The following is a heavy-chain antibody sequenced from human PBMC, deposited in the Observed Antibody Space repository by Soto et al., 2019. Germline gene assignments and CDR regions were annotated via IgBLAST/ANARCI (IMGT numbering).Heavy chain of an antibody. CDR1: GFTFSSYS. CDR3: ARDLGCGY. CDR2: ISSSSSTI. Sequence: EVQLVESGGGLVQPGGSLRLSCAASGFTFSSYSMNWVRQAPGKGLEWVSYISSSSSTIYYAVSVKGRFTISRDNAKNSLYPQMNSLGDEDTAGYYWARDLGCGYWGQGTLVTVSS. V-gene: IGHV3-48*02. J-gene: IGHJ4*02.